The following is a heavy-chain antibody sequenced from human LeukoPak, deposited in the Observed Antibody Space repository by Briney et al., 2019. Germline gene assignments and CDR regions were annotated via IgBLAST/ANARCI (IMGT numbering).Heavy chain of an antibody. CDR3: ARGRAHRLVSGYDPYYYGMDV. Sequence: ASVKVSCKASVYTFTGYYMHWVRQAPGQGPEWMGWINPNSGGTNYAQKFQGWVTMTRDTSISTAYMELSRLRSDDTAVYYCARGRAHRLVSGYDPYYYGMDVWGKGTTVTVSS. CDR1: VYTFTGYY. D-gene: IGHD5-12*01. CDR2: INPNSGGT. V-gene: IGHV1-2*04. J-gene: IGHJ6*04.